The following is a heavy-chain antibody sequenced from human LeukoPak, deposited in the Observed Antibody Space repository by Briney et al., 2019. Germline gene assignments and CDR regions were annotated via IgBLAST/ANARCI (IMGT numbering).Heavy chain of an antibody. V-gene: IGHV3-30*18. D-gene: IGHD6-13*01. CDR2: ISYDGSNK. J-gene: IGHJ3*02. Sequence: GRSLRLSCAASGFTFSSYGMHWVRQAPGKGLEWVAVISYDGSNKYYADSVKGRFTISRDNSKNTLYLQMNSLRAEDTAVYYCAKDRRDSSSLSFLGDAFDIWGQGTMVTVSS. CDR3: AKDRRDSSSLSFLGDAFDI. CDR1: GFTFSSYG.